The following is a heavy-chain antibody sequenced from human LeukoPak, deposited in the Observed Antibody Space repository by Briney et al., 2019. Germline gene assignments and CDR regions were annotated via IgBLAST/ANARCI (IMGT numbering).Heavy chain of an antibody. CDR2: INAGNGNT. CDR3: ARGEDYERYYYDSSGYYYVKPLFDY. J-gene: IGHJ4*02. D-gene: IGHD3-22*01. Sequence: ASVTVSCKASGYTFTSYAMHWVRQAPGQRLEWMGWINAGNGNTKYSQKFQGRVTITRDTSASTAYMELSSLRSEDTAVYYCARGEDYERYYYDSSGYYYVKPLFDYWGQGTLVTVSS. CDR1: GYTFTSYA. V-gene: IGHV1-3*01.